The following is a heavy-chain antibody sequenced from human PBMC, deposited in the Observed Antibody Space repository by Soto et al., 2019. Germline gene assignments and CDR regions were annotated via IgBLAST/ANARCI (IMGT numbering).Heavy chain of an antibody. J-gene: IGHJ4*02. Sequence: RASVKVSCKASGGTFSSYAISWVRQAPGQGLEWMGGIIPMFGTATHTQNFQGRRTITADESTSTACMELSSLRSEDTAVYFCARSVGVTTLSYLDYWGQGTLVTVSS. D-gene: IGHD1-26*01. V-gene: IGHV1-69*13. CDR2: IIPMFGTA. CDR1: GGTFSSYA. CDR3: ARSVGVTTLSYLDY.